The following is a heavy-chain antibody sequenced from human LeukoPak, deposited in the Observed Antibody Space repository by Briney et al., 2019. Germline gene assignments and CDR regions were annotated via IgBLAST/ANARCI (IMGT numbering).Heavy chain of an antibody. J-gene: IGHJ4*02. CDR1: GGSFNNYY. CDR3: ARGRGRLLLIDY. V-gene: IGHV4-4*07. Sequence: SETLSLTCTVSGGSFNNYYWNWIRQPAGKGLEWIGRIYSSGSTDYNTSLKGRVTMSVDTSKNQFSLNLTSVTAADSAVYYCARGRGRLLLIDYWGQGTLVTVSS. D-gene: IGHD2-15*01. CDR2: IYSSGST.